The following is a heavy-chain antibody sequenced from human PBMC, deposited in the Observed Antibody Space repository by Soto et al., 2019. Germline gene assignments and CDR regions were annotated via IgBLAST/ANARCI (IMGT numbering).Heavy chain of an antibody. V-gene: IGHV4-39*01. CDR1: GGSVSSSSYY. D-gene: IGHD3-9*01. J-gene: IGHJ4*02. CDR2: VYYSGST. Sequence: ETLSLTCTGSGGSVSSSSYYWGWVRHPPGKGLEWVGSVYYSGSTYYNPSLESRVTISVDKSKNQFSLKLMSLSAADTAVYYCGRLEGLATISYYFDYWGQGALVTVS. CDR3: GRLEGLATISYYFDY.